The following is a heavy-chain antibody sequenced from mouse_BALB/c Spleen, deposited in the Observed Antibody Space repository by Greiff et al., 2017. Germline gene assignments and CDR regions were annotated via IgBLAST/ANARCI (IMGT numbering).Heavy chain of an antibody. CDR1: GYAFSSYW. CDR2: IYPGDGDT. D-gene: IGHD1-2*01. J-gene: IGHJ1*01. V-gene: IGHV1-80*01. CDR3: AREAVLRLYFDV. Sequence: VMLVESGAELVRPGSSVKISCKASGYAFSSYWMNWVKQRPGQGLEWIGQIYPGDGDTNYNGKFKGKATLTADKSSSTAYMQLSSLTSEDSAVYFCAREAVLRLYFDVWGAGTTVTVSS.